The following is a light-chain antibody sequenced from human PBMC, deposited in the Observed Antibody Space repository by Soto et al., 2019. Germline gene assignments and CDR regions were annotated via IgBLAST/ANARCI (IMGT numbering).Light chain of an antibody. V-gene: IGKV1-39*01. CDR3: QQSVSTPRT. J-gene: IGKJ1*01. Sequence: DIQMTQSPSSLSASVGDKVTIICRASQTISNFLNWYQQKPGKAPKLLIYAASGLQSGVPSRFSASGSGTDFTLTIASLQPEDFATYFCQQSVSTPRTFGQGTRVEVK. CDR2: AAS. CDR1: QTISNF.